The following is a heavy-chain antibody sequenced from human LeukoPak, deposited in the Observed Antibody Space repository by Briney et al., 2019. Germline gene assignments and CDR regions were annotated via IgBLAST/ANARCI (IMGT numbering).Heavy chain of an antibody. CDR1: GFTFSSYA. J-gene: IGHJ4*02. CDR2: ISSNGGST. D-gene: IGHD3-22*01. V-gene: IGHV3-64*01. Sequence: GGSLRLSCAASGFTFSSYAMHWVRQAPGKGLEYVSAISSNGGSTYYANSVKGRFTISRDNSKNTLYLQMGSLRAEDMAVYYCARDLVYYDSSLPPSFDYWGQGTLATVSS. CDR3: ARDLVYYDSSLPPSFDY.